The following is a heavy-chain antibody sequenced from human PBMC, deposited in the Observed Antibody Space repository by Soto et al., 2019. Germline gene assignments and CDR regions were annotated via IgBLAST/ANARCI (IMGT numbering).Heavy chain of an antibody. J-gene: IGHJ4*02. CDR1: GYTFTGYY. V-gene: IGHV1-2*02. CDR3: ARDEIVGATSRDFFDY. Sequence: GASVKVSCKASGYTFTGYYLHWVRQAPGQGLEWMGWINPNSGGANYAQKFQGRVTMTRDTSISTAYLELSRLRSDDSAVYYCARDEIVGATSRDFFDYWGQGALVTVSS. D-gene: IGHD1-26*01. CDR2: INPNSGGA.